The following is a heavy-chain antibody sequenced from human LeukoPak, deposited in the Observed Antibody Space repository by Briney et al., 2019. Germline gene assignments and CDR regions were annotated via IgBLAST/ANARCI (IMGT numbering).Heavy chain of an antibody. CDR1: GFTFSIYA. J-gene: IGHJ4*02. CDR3: GGELSWSGCSCPLFDS. V-gene: IGHV3-23*01. Sequence: GGSLRLSCAASGFTFSIYAMSWVRQAPGRGLAWVSGLNEDGGYTYYADSVKGRFTISRDNSENTLYLQMSSLRAEDTAIYYCGGELSWSGCSCPLFDSWGQGTLVSVSS. D-gene: IGHD2-15*01. CDR2: LNEDGGYT.